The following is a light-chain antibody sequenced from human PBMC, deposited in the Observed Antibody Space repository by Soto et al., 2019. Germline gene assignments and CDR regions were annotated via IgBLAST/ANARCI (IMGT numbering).Light chain of an antibody. CDR2: EGS. CDR3: CSYAGRSTYV. J-gene: IGLJ1*01. Sequence: QSVPTQPASVSGSPGQSITISCTGTSSDVGSYNLVSWYQQHPGKAPKVMIYEGSERPSGVSNRFSGFKYGNTASLTISGLQAEDEADYYCCSYAGRSTYVFGTGTKLTVL. CDR1: SSDVGSYNL. V-gene: IGLV2-23*01.